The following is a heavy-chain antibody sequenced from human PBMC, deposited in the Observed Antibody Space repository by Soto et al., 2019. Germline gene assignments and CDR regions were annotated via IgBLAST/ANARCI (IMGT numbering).Heavy chain of an antibody. CDR2: IKPDGSST. J-gene: IGHJ5*02. Sequence: GGSLRLSCTASGFTFSDSWMTWVRQAPGKGLEWVARIKPDGSSTSYADSVKGRFTISRDNAKNTLYLQMNSLRAEDTAVYYCAREGYCSGGSCSPRGWFDPWGQGTLVTVSS. D-gene: IGHD2-15*01. V-gene: IGHV3-74*01. CDR1: GFTFSDSW. CDR3: AREGYCSGGSCSPRGWFDP.